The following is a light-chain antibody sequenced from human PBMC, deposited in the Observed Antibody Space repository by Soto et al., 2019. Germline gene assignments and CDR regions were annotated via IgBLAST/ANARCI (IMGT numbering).Light chain of an antibody. CDR1: QGITSW. CDR3: QQTSSFPLT. CDR2: AAS. Sequence: DIQMTQSPSSVSASVGDSLTITCRASQGITSWLAWYQQKPGRAPKLLIYAASNLQSGVPSRFSGSGSGTYFTLTISSLQPEDFGTYYCQQTSSFPLTLGGGTKVEIK. V-gene: IGKV1-12*01. J-gene: IGKJ4*01.